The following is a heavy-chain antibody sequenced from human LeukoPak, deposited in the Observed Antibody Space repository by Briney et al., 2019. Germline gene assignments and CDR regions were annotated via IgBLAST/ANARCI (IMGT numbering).Heavy chain of an antibody. D-gene: IGHD4-17*01. J-gene: IGHJ4*02. CDR3: ARHEHDYGDSLGYYFDY. CDR2: IYYCEVT. Sequence: SETLSLTCTVSGGSIVSSSYYWGWIRQPPGKGLEWIASIYYCEVTYYNPSLKSRVTIYVDTSKNQFSLKLTSVTAADTAVYYCARHEHDYGDSLGYYFDYWGQGTLVTVSS. V-gene: IGHV4-39*01. CDR1: GGSIVSSSYY.